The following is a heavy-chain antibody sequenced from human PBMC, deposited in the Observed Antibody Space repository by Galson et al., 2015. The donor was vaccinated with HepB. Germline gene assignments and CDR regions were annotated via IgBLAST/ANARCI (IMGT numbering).Heavy chain of an antibody. CDR2: IRRVADGGGAV. Sequence: SLRLSCAASGFDFTTAWLIWVRQAPGKGLEWLGRIRRVADGGGAVDYGASVKGSFIVSRDYSKATVYLEMNSLRTEDTAVYYCASESWYKFDWWGRGTLVTVSS. CDR3: ASESWYKFDW. V-gene: IGHV3-15*01. CDR1: GFDFTTAW. J-gene: IGHJ4*02. D-gene: IGHD6-13*01.